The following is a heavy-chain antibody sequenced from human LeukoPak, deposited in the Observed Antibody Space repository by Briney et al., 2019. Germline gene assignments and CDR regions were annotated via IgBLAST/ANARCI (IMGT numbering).Heavy chain of an antibody. CDR3: AKAHYDIWAIDY. V-gene: IGHV3-30*18. CDR1: GFTFSSYG. J-gene: IGHJ4*02. CDR2: ISYDGSDK. D-gene: IGHD3-9*01. Sequence: GGSLRLSCAASGFTFSSYGMHWVRQAPGKGLEWVAVISYDGSDKYYADSVKGRFTISRDDSKNTLYLQMNSLRAEDTAVYYCAKAHYDIWAIDYWGQGTLVTVSS.